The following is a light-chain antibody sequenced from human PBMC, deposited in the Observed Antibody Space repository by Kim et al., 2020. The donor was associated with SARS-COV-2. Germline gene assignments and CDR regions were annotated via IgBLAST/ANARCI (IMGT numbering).Light chain of an antibody. V-gene: IGKV1-33*01. CDR1: QVIRKF. J-gene: IGKJ5*01. CDR2: DVS. CDR3: QQNDAFPIT. Sequence: ASVGDRVTITCQATQVIRKFLNWYQQRPGKAPQLLIYDVSNLQTGVTSRFSGSGYGTEFTLTISSLQPEDFATYYCQQNDAFPITFGQGTRLEIK.